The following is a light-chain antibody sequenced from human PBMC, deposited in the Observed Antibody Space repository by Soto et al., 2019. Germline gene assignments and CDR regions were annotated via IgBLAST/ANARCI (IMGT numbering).Light chain of an antibody. Sequence: EIELTQSPATLSLSPGERATLSCTASQSVRKYLAWYQQKPGQAPRLLIYDTTKRATGVPTRFSGSGSGTDFTLTISSLEPEDFAVYYCQQRSNWPPTWTFGQGTKVEIK. CDR1: QSVRKY. J-gene: IGKJ1*01. CDR2: DTT. CDR3: QQRSNWPPTWT. V-gene: IGKV3-11*01.